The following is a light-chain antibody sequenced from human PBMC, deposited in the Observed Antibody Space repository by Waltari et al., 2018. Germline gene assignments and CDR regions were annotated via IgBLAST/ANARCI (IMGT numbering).Light chain of an antibody. CDR3: QQYGSSPPAT. CDR2: GAS. V-gene: IGKV3-20*01. CDR1: QSVSSSY. Sequence: IVLTQAPGTLSLSPGERATLAGRASQSVSSSYLAWYQQKPGQAPRLLIYGASSRATGIPDRFSGSGSGTDFTLTISRLEPEDFAVYYCQQYGSSPPATFGQGTKLEIK. J-gene: IGKJ2*01.